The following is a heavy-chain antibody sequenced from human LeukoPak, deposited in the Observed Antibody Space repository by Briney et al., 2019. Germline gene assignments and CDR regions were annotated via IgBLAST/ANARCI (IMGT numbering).Heavy chain of an antibody. CDR2: ITSPVGRM. J-gene: IGHJ4*02. CDR3: ATDGRSSGWYGFDY. V-gene: IGHV3-21*01. Sequence: GGSLRLSCAASGFTFSTYSMNWVRQAPGKGLEWVSSITSPVGRMYYADSLKGRITISRDNARSTLYLQMNSLRAEDTAVYYCATDGRSSGWYGFDYWGQGVLVTVSS. CDR1: GFTFSTYS. D-gene: IGHD6-19*01.